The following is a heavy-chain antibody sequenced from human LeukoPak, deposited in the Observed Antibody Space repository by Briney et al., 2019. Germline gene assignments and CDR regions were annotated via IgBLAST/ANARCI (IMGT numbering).Heavy chain of an antibody. V-gene: IGHV6-1*01. CDR3: TRLLNAAFDI. CDR2: TYYRSEWYY. J-gene: IGHJ3*02. CDR1: GHSVSINSVV. Sequence: SQTLSLTCAISGHSVSINSVVWTWIRQSPSRGLEWLGRTYYRSEWYYHYAVSVKSRITINPDTSKNQFSLQLSSVSTDDSGVYCGTRLLNAAFDIWGLGTMVTVSS.